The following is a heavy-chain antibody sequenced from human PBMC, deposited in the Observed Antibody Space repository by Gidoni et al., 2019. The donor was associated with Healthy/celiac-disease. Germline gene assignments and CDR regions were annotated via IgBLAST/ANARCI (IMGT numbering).Heavy chain of an antibody. CDR3: ARGRGYSYNWVTRSCYFDY. D-gene: IGHD5-18*01. CDR2: INHSGST. V-gene: IGHV4-34*01. Sequence: QVQLQQWGAGLLKPSETLSLTCAVYGGSFSCYYWSWIRQPPGKGLEWIGEINHSGSTNYNPPLKSRVTISVDTSKNQFSLKLSSVTAADTAVYYCARGRGYSYNWVTRSCYFDYWGQGTLVTVSS. J-gene: IGHJ4*02. CDR1: GGSFSCYY.